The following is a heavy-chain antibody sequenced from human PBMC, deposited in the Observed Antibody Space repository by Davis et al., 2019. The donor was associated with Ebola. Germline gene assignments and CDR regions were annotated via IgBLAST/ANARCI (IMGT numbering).Heavy chain of an antibody. J-gene: IGHJ4*02. Sequence: GESLKISCAASGVTISNYWMSWVRQSPGKGLEWVANIKQDESEKHYVDSVKGRFTISRDNAKNALYLQMNSLRVEDTGVYFCAQGGYDVMWPYDYWGQGSLVTVSS. V-gene: IGHV3-7*03. CDR2: IKQDESEK. CDR3: AQGGYDVMWPYDY. D-gene: IGHD3-16*01. CDR1: GVTISNYW.